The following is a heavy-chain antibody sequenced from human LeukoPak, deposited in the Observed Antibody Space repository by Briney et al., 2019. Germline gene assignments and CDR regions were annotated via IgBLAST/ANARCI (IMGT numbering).Heavy chain of an antibody. CDR3: ARDERIAAADY. J-gene: IGHJ4*02. CDR1: GFTVSSNY. D-gene: IGHD6-13*01. CDR2: IYSGGST. Sequence: GGSLRLSCAASGFTVSSNYMSWVRQAPGKGLEWVSVIYSGGSTYYADSVKGRFTISRDNAKNSLYLQMNSLRAEDTAVYYCARDERIAAADYWGQGTLVTVSS. V-gene: IGHV3-66*01.